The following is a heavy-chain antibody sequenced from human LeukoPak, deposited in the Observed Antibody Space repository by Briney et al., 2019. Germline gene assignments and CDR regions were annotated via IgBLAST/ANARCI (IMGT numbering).Heavy chain of an antibody. J-gene: IGHJ2*01. CDR1: GGSISSTSYY. CDR3: ARDRFKYFDL. V-gene: IGHV4-39*07. D-gene: IGHD3-10*01. CDR2: FYYSGNT. Sequence: SETLSLTCTVSGGSISSTSYYWGWIRQPPGKGLEWIGSFYYSGNTYYNPSLKSRVTISVDTSKNQFSLKLSSVTAADTAVYYCARDRFKYFDLWGRGTLVTVSS.